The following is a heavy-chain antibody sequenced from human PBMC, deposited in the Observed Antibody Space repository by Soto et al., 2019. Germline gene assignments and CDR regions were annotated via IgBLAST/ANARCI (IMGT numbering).Heavy chain of an antibody. Sequence: SGTLSLTCTVSGGSVSSAGYYWSWIRQPPGKGLEWIGYIYYSGSTNYNPSLKSRVTISVDTSKNQFSLKLSSVTAADTAVYYCARGQGWFGSYGMDVWGQGTTVTVSS. V-gene: IGHV4-61*08. CDR1: GGSVSSAGYY. CDR3: ARGQGWFGSYGMDV. J-gene: IGHJ6*02. CDR2: IYYSGST. D-gene: IGHD3-10*01.